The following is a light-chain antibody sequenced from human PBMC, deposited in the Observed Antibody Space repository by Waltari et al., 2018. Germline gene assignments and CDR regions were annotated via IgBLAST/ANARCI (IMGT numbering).Light chain of an antibody. V-gene: IGLV1-44*01. CDR3: AAWDDGLNGWV. J-gene: IGLJ3*02. CDR1: RSNIRSNT. Sequence: QSVLTQPPSASGSPGQRVTISCSGSRSNIRSNTVNWYHQIPGTAPKLLIYTDSQRPSGVPDRFSGSKSGTSGYLAISGLQSEDEADYYCAAWDDGLNGWVFGGRTKLTVL. CDR2: TDS.